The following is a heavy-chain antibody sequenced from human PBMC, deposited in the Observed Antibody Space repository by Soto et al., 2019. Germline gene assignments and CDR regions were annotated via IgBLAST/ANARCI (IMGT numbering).Heavy chain of an antibody. V-gene: IGHV3-30-3*01. CDR3: ARENSRIAPRLFQH. J-gene: IGHJ1*01. D-gene: IGHD6-6*01. Sequence: VGSLRLSCVASGFIFSDYAMHWARQAPGKGLVWVALISPDGGNQYYSESAKGRFTISRDNSKNTLYLQMNDLRPDDTALYYCARENSRIAPRLFQHWGHGSLVTVSS. CDR1: GFIFSDYA. CDR2: ISPDGGNQ.